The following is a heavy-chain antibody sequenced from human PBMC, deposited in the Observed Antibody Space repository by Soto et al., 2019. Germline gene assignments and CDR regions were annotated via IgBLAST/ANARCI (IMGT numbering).Heavy chain of an antibody. J-gene: IGHJ4*02. D-gene: IGHD2-2*01. CDR3: ARHGQPAAMTWFGTHFDY. CDR1: GGSISSSSYY. Sequence: QLQLQESGPGLVKPSETLSLTCTVSGGSISSSSYYWGWIRQPPGKGLEWIGSIYYSGSTYYNPSLKSRVTISVDTSKNQFSLKLSSVTAADTAVYYCARHGQPAAMTWFGTHFDYWGQGTLVTVSS. CDR2: IYYSGST. V-gene: IGHV4-39*01.